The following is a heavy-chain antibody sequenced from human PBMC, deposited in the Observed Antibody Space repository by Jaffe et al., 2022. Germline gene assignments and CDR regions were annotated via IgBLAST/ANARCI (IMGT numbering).Heavy chain of an antibody. Sequence: QVQLQESGPGLVKPSQTLSLTCTVSGGSISSGSYYWSWIRQPAGKGLEWIGRIYTSGSTNYNPSLKSRVTISVDTSKNQFSLKLSSVTAADTAVYYCARSQGGNGSGMYYFDYWGQGTLVTVSS. J-gene: IGHJ4*02. CDR3: ARSQGGNGSGMYYFDY. CDR1: GGSISSGSYY. D-gene: IGHD3-10*01. CDR2: IYTSGST. V-gene: IGHV4-61*02.